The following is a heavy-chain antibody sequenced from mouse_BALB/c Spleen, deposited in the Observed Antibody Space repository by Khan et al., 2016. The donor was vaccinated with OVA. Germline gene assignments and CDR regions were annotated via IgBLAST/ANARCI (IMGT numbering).Heavy chain of an antibody. CDR1: GFTFNTYA. J-gene: IGHJ3*01. CDR3: VRQLGLRSAWFAY. V-gene: IGHV10-1*02. D-gene: IGHD3-1*01. Sequence: EVELVESGGGLVQPKGSLKLSCAASGFTFNTYAMDWVRQAPGKGLEWVARIRSKSNNYATYYADSVNDRITISRDDSQSMLYLQTSNVKTEDTAMYYCVRQLGLRSAWFAYWGQGTLVTVSA. CDR2: IRSKSNNYAT.